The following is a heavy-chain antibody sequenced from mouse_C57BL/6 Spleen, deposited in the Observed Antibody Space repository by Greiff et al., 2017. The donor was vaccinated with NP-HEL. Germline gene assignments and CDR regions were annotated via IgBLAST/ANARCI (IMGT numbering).Heavy chain of an antibody. CDR2: IHPNSGST. Sequence: VQLQQPGAELVKPGASVKLSCKASGYTFTSYWMHWVKQRPGQGLEWIGMIHPNSGSTNYNEKFKSKATLTVDKSSSTAYMQLSSLTSEDSAVYYGARGGVRYYAMDYWGQGTSVTVSS. V-gene: IGHV1-64*01. CDR3: ARGGVRYYAMDY. CDR1: GYTFTSYW. J-gene: IGHJ4*01.